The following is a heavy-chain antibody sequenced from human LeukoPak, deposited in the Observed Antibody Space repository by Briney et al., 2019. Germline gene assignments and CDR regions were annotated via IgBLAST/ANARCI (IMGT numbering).Heavy chain of an antibody. CDR2: INWDGGST. D-gene: IGHD2-21*02. CDR1: GFTFDDYG. J-gene: IGHJ4*02. Sequence: GGSLRLSCAASGFTFDDYGMSWVRQAPGKGLEWVSGINWDGGSTGYADSVKGRFTISRDNAKNSLYLQMNSLRAEDTAVYYCARDGLYCGGDCYFDYWGQGTLVTVSS. CDR3: ARDGLYCGGDCYFDY. V-gene: IGHV3-20*04.